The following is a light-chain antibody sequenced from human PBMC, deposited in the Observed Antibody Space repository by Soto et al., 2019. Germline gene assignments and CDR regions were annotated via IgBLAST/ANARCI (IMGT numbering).Light chain of an antibody. Sequence: DIQMTQSPSSLSASFGDRVNITCRASQSISNYLNWYQHKAGKAPKVLIYAASSLQRGVPSRFSGSGSGTDFTLIISSLQPEDFATYYCQQSYSPRWTLGQGPNVDI. CDR3: QQSYSPRWT. CDR1: QSISNY. CDR2: AAS. J-gene: IGKJ1*01. V-gene: IGKV1-39*01.